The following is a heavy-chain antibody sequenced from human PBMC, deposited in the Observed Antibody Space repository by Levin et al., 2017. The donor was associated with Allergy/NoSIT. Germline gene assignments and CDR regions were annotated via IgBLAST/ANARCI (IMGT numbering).Heavy chain of an antibody. D-gene: IGHD3-16*02. CDR1: GFTFSSYA. V-gene: IGHV3-23*01. Sequence: GGSLRLSCAASGFTFSSYAMSWVRQAPGKGLEWVSAISGSGGSTYYADSVKGRFTISRDNSKNTLYLQMNSLRAEDTAVYYCAKPHTSTYYVWGSYRSYYFDYWGQGTLVTVSS. CDR3: AKPHTSTYYVWGSYRSYYFDY. J-gene: IGHJ4*02. CDR2: ISGSGGST.